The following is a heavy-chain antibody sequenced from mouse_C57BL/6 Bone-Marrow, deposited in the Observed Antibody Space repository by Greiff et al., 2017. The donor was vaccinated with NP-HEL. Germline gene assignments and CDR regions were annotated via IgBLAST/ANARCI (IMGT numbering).Heavy chain of an antibody. Sequence: VQLQQPGAELVRPGTSVKLSCKASGYTFTSYWMHWVKQRPGQGLEWIGVIDPSDSYTNYNQKFKGKATLTVDTSSSTAYMQLSSLTSEDSAFYYCARGDYGSSPFAYWGQGTLVTVSA. CDR2: IDPSDSYT. V-gene: IGHV1-59*01. CDR1: GYTFTSYW. CDR3: ARGDYGSSPFAY. D-gene: IGHD1-1*01. J-gene: IGHJ3*01.